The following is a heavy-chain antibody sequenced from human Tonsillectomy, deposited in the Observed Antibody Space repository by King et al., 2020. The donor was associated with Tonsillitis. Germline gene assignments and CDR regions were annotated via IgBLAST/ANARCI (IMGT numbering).Heavy chain of an antibody. CDR1: GGSFSGYY. D-gene: IGHD3-3*01. V-gene: IGHV4-34*01. J-gene: IGHJ5*02. Sequence: VQLQQWGAGLLKPSETLSLTCAVYGGSFSGYYWSWIRQPPGKGLEWIGEINHSGSTNYNPSLKSRVTISLDTSKNQFSLKLSSVTAADTAVYYCARVGAFTIPNWFDPWGQGTLVTVSS. CDR2: INHSGST. CDR3: ARVGAFTIPNWFDP.